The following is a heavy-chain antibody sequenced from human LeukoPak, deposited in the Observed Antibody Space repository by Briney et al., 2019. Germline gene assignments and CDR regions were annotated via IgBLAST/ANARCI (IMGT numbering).Heavy chain of an antibody. CDR1: GFTFSSYG. Sequence: GGSLRPSCAASGFTFSSYGMHWVRQAPGKGLEWVAVISYDGSNKYYADSVKGRFTISRDNSKNTLYLQMNSLRAEDTAVYYCARVPSSPNYYDSSGYFDYWGQGTLVTVSS. D-gene: IGHD3-22*01. CDR2: ISYDGSNK. J-gene: IGHJ4*02. V-gene: IGHV3-30*03. CDR3: ARVPSSPNYYDSSGYFDY.